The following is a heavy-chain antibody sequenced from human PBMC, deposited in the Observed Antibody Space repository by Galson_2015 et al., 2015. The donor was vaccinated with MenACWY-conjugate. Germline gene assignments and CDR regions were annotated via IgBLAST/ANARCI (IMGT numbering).Heavy chain of an antibody. V-gene: IGHV4-39*07. CDR1: GGSISSSSYY. J-gene: IGHJ4*02. D-gene: IGHD5-18*01. CDR3: ARDMTAMVLNYFDY. Sequence: ETLSLTCTVSGGSISSSSYYWGWIRQPPGKGLEWIGSIYYSGSTYYNPSLKSRATISVDTSKNQFSLKLSSVTAADTAVYYCARDMTAMVLNYFDYWGQGTLVTVSS. CDR2: IYYSGST.